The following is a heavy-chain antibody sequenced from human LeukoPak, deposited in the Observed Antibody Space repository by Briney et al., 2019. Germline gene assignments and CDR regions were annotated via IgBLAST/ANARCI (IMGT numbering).Heavy chain of an antibody. CDR3: AKEEAADGDAFDI. CDR1: GFIFSSYG. Sequence: QPGRSLRLSCAASGFIFSSYGMHWVRQAPGKGLEWVTVISYDGSNGYFADSVKGRFTISRDNSKNTLYLQMSSLRAEDTAVYYCAKEEAADGDAFDIWGQGTMVTVSS. CDR2: ISYDGSNG. D-gene: IGHD6-13*01. J-gene: IGHJ3*02. V-gene: IGHV3-30*18.